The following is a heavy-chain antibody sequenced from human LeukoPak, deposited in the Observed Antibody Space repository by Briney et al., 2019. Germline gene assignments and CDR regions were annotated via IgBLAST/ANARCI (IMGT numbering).Heavy chain of an antibody. J-gene: IGHJ3*02. CDR2: ISYDGSNK. CDR1: GFTFSSYA. D-gene: IGHD2-2*01. Sequence: GGSLRLSCAASGFTFSSYAMHWVRQAPGKGLEWVAVISYDGSNKYYADSVKGRFTISRDNSKNTLYLQMNSLRAEDTAVYYCARDSCSSTSCYLSGDAFDIWGQGTMVTVSS. CDR3: ARDSCSSTSCYLSGDAFDI. V-gene: IGHV3-30-3*01.